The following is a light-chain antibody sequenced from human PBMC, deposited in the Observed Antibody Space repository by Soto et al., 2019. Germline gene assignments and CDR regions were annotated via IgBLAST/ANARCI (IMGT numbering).Light chain of an antibody. V-gene: IGKV1-5*03. J-gene: IGKJ2*01. CDR1: QSISDW. CDR3: QQYNTYYT. CDR2: KAY. Sequence: DIQMTQSPSSLSASVGDRVTITCRASQSISDWLAWYQKKPGKAPKLLIYKAYTLERGVPSRFSGTGSGTEFTITISSLQPDDFAMYYCQQYNTYYTFGQGTKLEIK.